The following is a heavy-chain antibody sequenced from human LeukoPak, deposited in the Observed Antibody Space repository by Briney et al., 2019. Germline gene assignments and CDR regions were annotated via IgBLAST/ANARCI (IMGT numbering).Heavy chain of an antibody. V-gene: IGHV1-24*01. Sequence: ASVKVSCKVSGYTLTELSMHWVRQAPGKGLEWMGGFDPEDGETIYAQKFQGRVTMTEDTSTDTAYMELSSLRSDDTAVYYCARVRVWGSYRPRYFDYWGQGTLVTVSS. CDR1: GYTLTELS. CDR2: FDPEDGET. D-gene: IGHD3-16*02. CDR3: ARVRVWGSYRPRYFDY. J-gene: IGHJ4*02.